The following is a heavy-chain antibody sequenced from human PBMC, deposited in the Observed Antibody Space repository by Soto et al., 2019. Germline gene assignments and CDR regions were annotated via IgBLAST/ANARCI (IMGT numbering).Heavy chain of an antibody. CDR3: AKTEGPTRQYFDH. CDR1: GFTFSSYS. Sequence: GGSLRLSCAASGFTFSSYSMNWVRQAPGKGLEWVSSISSNSSYIYYADSVKGRFTISRDNAKNSLYLQMNSLRAEDTAVYYCAKTEGPTRQYFDHWGQGTLVTVSS. D-gene: IGHD2-15*01. J-gene: IGHJ4*02. CDR2: ISSNSSYI. V-gene: IGHV3-21*04.